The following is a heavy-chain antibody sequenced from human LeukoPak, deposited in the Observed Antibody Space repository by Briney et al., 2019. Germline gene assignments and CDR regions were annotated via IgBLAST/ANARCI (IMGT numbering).Heavy chain of an antibody. CDR2: IYYSGST. D-gene: IGHD2-2*01. V-gene: IGHV4-59*01. CDR1: GGSISSYY. J-gene: IGHJ4*02. Sequence: SETLSLTCTVSGGSISSYYWSWIRQPPGKGLEWTGDIYYSGSTNYNPSLKSRVTISVDTSKNQFSLKLSSVTAADTAVYYCARDEGYCSSTSCSAFDYWGQGTLVTVSS. CDR3: ARDEGYCSSTSCSAFDY.